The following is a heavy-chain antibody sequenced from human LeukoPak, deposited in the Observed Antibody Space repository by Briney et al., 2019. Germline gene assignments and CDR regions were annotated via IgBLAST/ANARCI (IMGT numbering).Heavy chain of an antibody. CDR1: GFTFSSYA. V-gene: IGHV3-23*01. CDR3: AKSRTYYYESSGYYVE. Sequence: GGSLRLSCAASGFTFSSYAMSWVRQAPGKGPEWVSAISGSGGSTYYADSVKGRFTISRDNSKNTLYLQMNSLRAEDTAVYYCAKSRTYYYESSGYYVEWGQGTLVTVSS. J-gene: IGHJ4*02. D-gene: IGHD3-22*01. CDR2: ISGSGGST.